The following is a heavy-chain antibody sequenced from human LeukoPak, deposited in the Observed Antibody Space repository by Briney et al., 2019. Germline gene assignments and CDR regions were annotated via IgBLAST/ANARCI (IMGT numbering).Heavy chain of an antibody. V-gene: IGHV3-23*01. J-gene: IGHJ3*01. CDR3: GKDLPALGVLEAFDL. D-gene: IGHD3-3*01. CDR2: ISGGGDKT. Sequence: PGGSLRLSCAASGFTFSNYVMSWVRQAPGRGLEWVSGISGGGDKTYYANSVKGRFTISRDNSKNTLYLQMNSLRAEDTASYYCGKDLPALGVLEAFDLWGQGKMVNVS. CDR1: GFTFSNYV.